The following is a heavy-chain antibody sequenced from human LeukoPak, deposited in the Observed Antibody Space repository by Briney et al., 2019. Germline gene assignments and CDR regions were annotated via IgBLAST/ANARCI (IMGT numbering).Heavy chain of an antibody. CDR3: ATRGYSYGEFDY. D-gene: IGHD5-18*01. J-gene: IGHJ4*02. Sequence: PGGSLRLSCAASAFTFSSYAMHWVRQAPGKGLEWVAVISYDGSNKYYADSVKGRFTISRDNSKNTLYLQMNSLRAEDTAVYYCATRGYSYGEFDYWGQGTLVTVSS. CDR2: ISYDGSNK. V-gene: IGHV3-30-3*01. CDR1: AFTFSSYA.